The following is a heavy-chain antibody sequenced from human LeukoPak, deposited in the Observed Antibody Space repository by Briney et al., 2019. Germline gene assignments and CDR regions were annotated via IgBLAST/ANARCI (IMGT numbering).Heavy chain of an antibody. D-gene: IGHD6-25*01. V-gene: IGHV4-39*01. CDR3: GFSEGDF. Sequence: SGTLSLTCTVSGGSISSTSYYWGWIRQPPGKGLEWIGNIYYSGSTYYNPSLKSRVSMSVDTSKNQFSLKLSSVTAADTAVYFCGFSEGDFWGQGALVTASS. CDR1: GGSISSTSYY. CDR2: IYYSGST. J-gene: IGHJ4*02.